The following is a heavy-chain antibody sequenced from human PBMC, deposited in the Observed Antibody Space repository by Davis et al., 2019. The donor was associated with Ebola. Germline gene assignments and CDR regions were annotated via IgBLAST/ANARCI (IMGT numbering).Heavy chain of an antibody. CDR1: GGSISSGGYS. J-gene: IGHJ4*02. CDR3: ARGGGYYGSGSYYY. CDR2: IYHSGST. Sequence: PSETLSLTCAVSGGSISSGGYSWSWIRQPPGKGLEWIGYIYHSGSTYYNPSLKSRVTISVDRSKNQFSLKLSSVTAADTAVYYCARGGGYYGSGSYYYWGQGTLVTVSS. D-gene: IGHD3-10*01. V-gene: IGHV4-30-2*01.